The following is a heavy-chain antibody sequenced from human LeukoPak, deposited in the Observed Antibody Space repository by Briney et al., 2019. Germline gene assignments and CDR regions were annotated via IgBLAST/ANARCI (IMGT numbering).Heavy chain of an antibody. J-gene: IGHJ4*02. Sequence: ASVKVPCKASGYTFTSYDFNWVRQATGQRPEWMGWMSPNSGDTGYAQKFQDRITMTRNTSISTAYMELSSLRSDDTAVYYCARGPPNWGYDYWGPGTLVTVSS. CDR1: GYTFTSYD. CDR3: ARGPPNWGYDY. D-gene: IGHD7-27*01. CDR2: MSPNSGDT. V-gene: IGHV1-8*01.